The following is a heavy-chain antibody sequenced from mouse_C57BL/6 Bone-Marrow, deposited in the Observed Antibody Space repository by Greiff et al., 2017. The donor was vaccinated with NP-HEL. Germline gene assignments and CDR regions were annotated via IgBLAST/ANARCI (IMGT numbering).Heavy chain of an antibody. V-gene: IGHV2-9*01. CDR2: IWGGGST. CDR3: AKNYYGSDGYYAMDY. J-gene: IGHJ4*01. CDR1: GFSLTSYG. Sequence: VKLVESGPGLVAPSQSLSITCTVSGFSLTSYGVDWVRQPPGKGLEWLGVIWGGGSTNYNSALMSRLSISQDNSKSQVFLKMNSLQTDDTAMYYCAKNYYGSDGYYAMDYWGQGTSVTVSS. D-gene: IGHD1-1*01.